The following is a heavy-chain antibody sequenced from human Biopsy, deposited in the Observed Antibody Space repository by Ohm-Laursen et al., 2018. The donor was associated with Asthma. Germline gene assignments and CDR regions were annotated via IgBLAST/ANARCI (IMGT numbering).Heavy chain of an antibody. CDR1: GFTFDDYA. V-gene: IGHV3-9*01. J-gene: IGHJ4*02. Sequence: SLRLSCTASGFTFDDYAMLWVRHAPGKGLEWVSGISWNSGSIGYADSVKGRFTISRYNAKNSLYLQMNSLRAEDTALYYCAKGKCELLDANFDYWGQGTLVTVSS. D-gene: IGHD1-26*01. CDR3: AKGKCELLDANFDY. CDR2: ISWNSGSI.